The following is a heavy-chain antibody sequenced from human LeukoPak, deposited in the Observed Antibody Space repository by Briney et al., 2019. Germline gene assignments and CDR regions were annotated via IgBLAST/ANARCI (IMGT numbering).Heavy chain of an antibody. J-gene: IGHJ5*02. Sequence: ASVTVSCKASGYTFTIYGINWVRQAPGQGLEWMGWISADNGFTASAQNLQGRVTMTTDTSTNTAYMELRSLRSDDTAVYYCANLAGVVAGLDPWGQGTLVTVSS. V-gene: IGHV1-18*01. CDR1: GYTFTIYG. CDR2: ISADNGFT. D-gene: IGHD6-19*01. CDR3: ANLAGVVAGLDP.